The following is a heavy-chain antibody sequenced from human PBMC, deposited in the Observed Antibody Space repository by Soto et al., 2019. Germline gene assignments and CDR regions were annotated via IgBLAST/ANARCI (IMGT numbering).Heavy chain of an antibody. V-gene: IGHV1-69*13. D-gene: IGHD5-18*01. J-gene: IGHJ6*02. CDR1: GGTFSSYA. CDR3: ARDRDTAMDNYYYGMDV. CDR2: IIPIFGTA. Sequence: SVKVSCKASGGTFSSYAISWVRQAPGQGLEWMGGIIPIFGTANYAQKFQGRVTITADESTSTAYMELSSLRSEDTAAYYCARDRDTAMDNYYYGMDVWGQGTTVTVSS.